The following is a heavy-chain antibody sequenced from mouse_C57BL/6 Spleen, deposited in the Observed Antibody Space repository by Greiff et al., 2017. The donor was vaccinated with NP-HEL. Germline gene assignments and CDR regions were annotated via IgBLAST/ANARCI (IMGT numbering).Heavy chain of an antibody. CDR3: ARWRGYVDY. J-gene: IGHJ2*01. CDR1: GYTFTSYW. D-gene: IGHD2-2*01. V-gene: IGHV1-69*01. CDR2: IDPSDSYT. Sequence: VQLQESGAELVMPGASVKLSCKASGYTFTSYWMHWVKQRPGQGLEWIGEIDPSDSYTNYNQKFKGKSTLTVDKSSSTAYMQLSSLTSEDSAVYYCARWRGYVDYWGQGTTLTVSS.